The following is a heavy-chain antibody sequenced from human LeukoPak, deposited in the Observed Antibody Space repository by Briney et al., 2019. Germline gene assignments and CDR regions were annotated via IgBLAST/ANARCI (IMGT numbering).Heavy chain of an antibody. D-gene: IGHD2-8*01. CDR3: ARKNGPLDY. CDR1: GFTFSNYA. V-gene: IGHV3-23*01. J-gene: IGHJ4*02. Sequence: GGSLRLSCAASGFTFSNYAMNWVCQAPGKGLEWVSAISGSGGSTFYADSVKGRFTISRDNSKNTLYLQMNSLRAEDTAVYYCARKNGPLDYWGQGTLVTVSS. CDR2: ISGSGGST.